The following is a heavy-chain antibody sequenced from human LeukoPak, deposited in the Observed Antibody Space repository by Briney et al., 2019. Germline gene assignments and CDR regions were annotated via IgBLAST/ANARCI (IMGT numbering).Heavy chain of an antibody. D-gene: IGHD6-19*01. V-gene: IGHV4-59*01. CDR2: IYYSGST. Sequence: SETLSLTCTVSGGSISSYYWSWIRQPPGKGLDGIGYIYYSGSTNYNPSLKSRVTISVDTSKNQFSLKLSSVTAADTAVYYCATGGIAVAGALDYWGQGTLVTVSS. CDR1: GGSISSYY. CDR3: ATGGIAVAGALDY. J-gene: IGHJ4*02.